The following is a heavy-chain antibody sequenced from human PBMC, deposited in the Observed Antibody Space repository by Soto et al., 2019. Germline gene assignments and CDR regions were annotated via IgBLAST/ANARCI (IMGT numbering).Heavy chain of an antibody. Sequence: EVRLLESGGGLVEPGGSLRLSCTGSGFNFETYGMTWVRQAPGKGLEWVSGISGSGDSTYFADSVKGRFTISRDNAKETVYLQLSSLRAEDTATYYCAKDPYVGWYCSGGTCPIASWGQGTLVIVSS. CDR3: AKDPYVGWYCSGGTCPIAS. CDR2: ISGSGDST. CDR1: GFNFETYG. D-gene: IGHD2-15*01. J-gene: IGHJ5*02. V-gene: IGHV3-23*01.